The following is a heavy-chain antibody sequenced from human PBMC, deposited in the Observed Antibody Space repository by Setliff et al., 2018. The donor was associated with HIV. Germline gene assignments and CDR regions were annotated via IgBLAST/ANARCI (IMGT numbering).Heavy chain of an antibody. CDR2: IDWDDDK. Sequence: SGPTLVNPTQTLTLTCTFSGFSLSTSAMRVSWIRQPPGKALEWLARIDWDDDKSYSTSLKTRLTISKDTSKNQVVLTMTNMDSVDTATYYCAHIEVAEWGVSTTYPFDYWGQGTLVTVSS. D-gene: IGHD6-19*01. J-gene: IGHJ4*02. CDR1: GFSLSTSAMR. V-gene: IGHV2-70*12. CDR3: AHIEVAEWGVSTTYPFDY.